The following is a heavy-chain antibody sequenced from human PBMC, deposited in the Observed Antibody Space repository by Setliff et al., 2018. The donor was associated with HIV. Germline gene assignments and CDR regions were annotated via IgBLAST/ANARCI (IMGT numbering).Heavy chain of an antibody. J-gene: IGHJ4*02. CDR1: GFSLTTSGIR. D-gene: IGHD3-10*01. CDR2: IDWEDDK. Sequence: ESGPTLVNPTQPLTLTCTFSGFSLTTSGIRVTWVRQPPGKALEWLARIDWEDDKFYSTSLKTRLTISKDTSKNQVVLTMTNMGPLDTATYFCARTHGSASKLDYWGPGTLVTVSS. CDR3: ARTHGSASKLDY. V-gene: IGHV2-70*04.